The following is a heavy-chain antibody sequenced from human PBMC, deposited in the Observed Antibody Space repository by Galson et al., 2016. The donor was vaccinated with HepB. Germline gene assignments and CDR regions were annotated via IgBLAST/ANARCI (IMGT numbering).Heavy chain of an antibody. D-gene: IGHD1-7*01. V-gene: IGHV3-11*01. CDR1: GFIFSEFY. CDR2: ISSTGTTT. Sequence: SLRLSCAASGFIFSEFYMAWIRQAPGKGLEWVSQISSTGTTTPSADSVKGRFTISRDNTKNSLYLQMNSLRAEGTAVYYCARDHRRWNYDPDASDMWGQGTMVTVSS. J-gene: IGHJ3*02. CDR3: ARDHRRWNYDPDASDM.